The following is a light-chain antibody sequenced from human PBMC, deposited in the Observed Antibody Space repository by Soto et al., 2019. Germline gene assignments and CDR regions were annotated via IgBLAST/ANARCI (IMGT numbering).Light chain of an antibody. CDR3: QQYDSFPPIA. Sequence: EIVLTQSPGTLSLSPGERATLSCRASQTVSSAYLGWYQQKPGQAPRLLIYGTSSRATGIPDRFSGSGSGTDFTLTISRLEPEDFAVYYCQQYDSFPPIAFGQGTRLEIK. CDR2: GTS. J-gene: IGKJ5*01. V-gene: IGKV3-20*01. CDR1: QTVSSAY.